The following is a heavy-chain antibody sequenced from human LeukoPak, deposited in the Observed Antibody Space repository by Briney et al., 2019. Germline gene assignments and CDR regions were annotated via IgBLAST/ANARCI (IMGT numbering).Heavy chain of an antibody. CDR2: INTNTGNP. V-gene: IGHV7-4-1*02. Sequence: ASVKVSCKASGYSFTSYAVNWVRESPGQGLEWMGWINTNTGNPTYAQGISVRFVFSLDTSVSTSYLQISSLKAEDTAVYYCAKDPRYSGRNYFDYWGQGPLVTVSS. CDR1: GYSFTSYA. J-gene: IGHJ4*02. D-gene: IGHD1-26*01. CDR3: AKDPRYSGRNYFDY.